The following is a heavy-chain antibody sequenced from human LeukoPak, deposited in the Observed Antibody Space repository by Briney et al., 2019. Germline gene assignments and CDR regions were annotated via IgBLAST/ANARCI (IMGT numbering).Heavy chain of an antibody. CDR2: IKSDGKT. CDR3: ARAPSEVGGYYPEYFRH. D-gene: IGHD3-22*01. V-gene: IGHV3-74*01. Sequence: PGGSLRLSCAASGFTVITNDMTWVRQAPGKGLVWVSRIKSDGKTNYADSVKGRFTISRDNAKNTVSLQMDSLRAEDTGVYYCARAPSEVGGYYPEYFRHWGQGTLVTVPS. CDR1: GFTVITND. J-gene: IGHJ1*01.